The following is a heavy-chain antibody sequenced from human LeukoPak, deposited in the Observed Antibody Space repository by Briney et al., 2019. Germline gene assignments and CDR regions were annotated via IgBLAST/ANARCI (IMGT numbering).Heavy chain of an antibody. CDR3: ARVAVPYDSSGYYFDY. CDR1: GGSISSYY. D-gene: IGHD3-22*01. Sequence: SETLSLTCTVSGGSISSYYWSWIRQPPGKGLEWIGYIYYSGSTNYNPSLKSRVTISVDTSKNQFSLKLSSVTAADTAVYYCARVAVPYDSSGYYFDYWGQGTLVTVSS. CDR2: IYYSGST. V-gene: IGHV4-59*12. J-gene: IGHJ4*02.